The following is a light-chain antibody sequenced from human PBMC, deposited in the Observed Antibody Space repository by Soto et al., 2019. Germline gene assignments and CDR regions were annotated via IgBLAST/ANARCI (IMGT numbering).Light chain of an antibody. CDR1: RSISRW. CDR3: QHYNSYGT. V-gene: IGKV1-5*01. J-gene: IGKJ1*01. CDR2: DAS. Sequence: DIQMTQAPSTLAASIRERVTITCRASRSISRWLAWFQQKPGTAPKLLISDASSLQSGVPSRFSGSGSGTEFTLTISSLQPDDFATYYCQHYNSYGTFGQGAIVDI.